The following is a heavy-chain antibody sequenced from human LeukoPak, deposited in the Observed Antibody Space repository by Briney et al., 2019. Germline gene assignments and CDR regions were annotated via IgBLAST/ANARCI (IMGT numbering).Heavy chain of an antibody. V-gene: IGHV1-69*13. Sequence: SVKVSCKASGGTFSSYAISWVRQAPGQGLEWMGGIIPIFGTANYAQKFQGRVTITADESTSTAYMELSSLRSEDTAVYYCARGDYGDHKYYYYYMDVWGKGTTVTISS. CDR2: IIPIFGTA. D-gene: IGHD4-17*01. J-gene: IGHJ6*03. CDR1: GGTFSSYA. CDR3: ARGDYGDHKYYYYYMDV.